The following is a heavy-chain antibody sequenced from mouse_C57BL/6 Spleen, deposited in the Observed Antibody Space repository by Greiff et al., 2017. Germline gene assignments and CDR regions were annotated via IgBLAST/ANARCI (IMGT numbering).Heavy chain of an antibody. CDR2: IDPETGGT. V-gene: IGHV1-15*01. CDR3: TRGGYGSSYGFDY. J-gene: IGHJ2*01. D-gene: IGHD1-1*01. CDR1: GYTFTDYA. Sequence: VQLQESGAELVRPGASVTLSCKASGYTFTDYAMHWVKQTPVHGLEWIGAIDPETGGTAYNQKFKGKAILTADKSSSTAYMELRSLTSEDSAVYYCTRGGYGSSYGFDYWGQGTTLTVSS.